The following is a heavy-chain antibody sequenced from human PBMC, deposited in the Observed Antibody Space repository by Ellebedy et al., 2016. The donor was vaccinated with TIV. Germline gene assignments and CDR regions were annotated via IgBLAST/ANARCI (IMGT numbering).Heavy chain of an antibody. CDR3: AKVRSLRDYVWVSYYYYAMDV. CDR1: GFTFSSYG. Sequence: PGGSLRLSCAASGFTFSSYGMHWVRQAPGKGLEWVAVIGYDGSNKYYADSVKGRFTISRDNSKNTLYLQMNSLRDEDTAVYYCAKVRSLRDYVWVSYYYYAMDVWGQGTTVTVSS. D-gene: IGHD3-16*01. V-gene: IGHV3-33*06. J-gene: IGHJ6*02. CDR2: IGYDGSNK.